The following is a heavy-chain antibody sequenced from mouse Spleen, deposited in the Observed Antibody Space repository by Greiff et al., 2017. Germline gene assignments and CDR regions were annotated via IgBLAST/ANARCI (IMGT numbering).Heavy chain of an antibody. V-gene: IGHV5-4*03. J-gene: IGHJ1*03. Sequence: EVKLVESGGGLVKPGGSLKLSCAASGFTFSSYAMSWVRQTPEKRLEWVATISDGGSYTYYPDNVKGRFTISRDNAKNNLYLQMSHLKSEDTAMYYCASAGDYDWYFDVWGTGTTVTVSS. D-gene: IGHD2-4*01. CDR3: ASAGDYDWYFDV. CDR1: GFTFSSYA. CDR2: ISDGGSYT.